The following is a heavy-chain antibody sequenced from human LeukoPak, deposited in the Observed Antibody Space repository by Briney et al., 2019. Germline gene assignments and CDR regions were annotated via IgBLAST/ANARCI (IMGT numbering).Heavy chain of an antibody. J-gene: IGHJ4*02. CDR3: ARDHVATNLDY. V-gene: IGHV3-48*01. D-gene: IGHD5-24*01. CDR2: ISSTSTNI. Sequence: GGSLRLSCVASGFTFSSYGVNWVRQAPGKGLEWVSYISSTSTNIYYADSVKGRFTISRDNAKNSLYLQMNDLRAADTAVYFCARDHVATNLDYWGQGTLVTVSS. CDR1: GFTFSSYG.